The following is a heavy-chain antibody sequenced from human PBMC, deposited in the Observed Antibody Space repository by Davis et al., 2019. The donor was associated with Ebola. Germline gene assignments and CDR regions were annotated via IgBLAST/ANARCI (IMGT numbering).Heavy chain of an antibody. D-gene: IGHD6-13*01. CDR3: ARDRVSSSWYLDAFDI. CDR1: GFTFSNFH. V-gene: IGHV3-74*01. CDR2: IDPDGTGT. J-gene: IGHJ3*02. Sequence: GESLKISCAASGFTFSNFHIHWVRQTPGKGLVWVARIDPDGTGTNYADSVKGRFTISRDNAKNSLYLQMNSLRAEDTAVYYCARDRVSSSWYLDAFDIWGQGTMVTVSS.